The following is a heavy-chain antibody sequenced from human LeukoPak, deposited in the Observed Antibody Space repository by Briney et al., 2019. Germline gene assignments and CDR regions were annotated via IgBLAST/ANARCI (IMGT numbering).Heavy chain of an antibody. D-gene: IGHD1-26*01. CDR2: ISGSGGST. CDR3: AKWSRVGAH. CDR1: GFTFSGYS. V-gene: IGHV3-23*01. Sequence: GGSLRLSCAASGFTFSGYSMNWVRQAPGRGLEWVSAISGSGGSTYYADSVKGRFTISRDNSKNTLYLQMNSLRAEDTAVYYCAKWSRVGAHWGQGTLVTVSS. J-gene: IGHJ4*02.